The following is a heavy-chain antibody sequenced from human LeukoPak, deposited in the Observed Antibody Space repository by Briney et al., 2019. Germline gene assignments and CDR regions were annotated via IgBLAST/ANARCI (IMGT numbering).Heavy chain of an antibody. J-gene: IGHJ5*02. CDR2: IYYSGST. CDR3: ARSIAAAGSRFDP. V-gene: IGHV4-39*07. CDR1: GGSISSGDYY. Sequence: SETLSLTCTVSGGSISSGDYYWGWIRQPPGKGLEWIGSIYYSGSTYYNPSLKSRVTISVDTSKNQFSLKLSSVTAADTAVYYCARSIAAAGSRFDPWGQGTLVTVSS. D-gene: IGHD6-13*01.